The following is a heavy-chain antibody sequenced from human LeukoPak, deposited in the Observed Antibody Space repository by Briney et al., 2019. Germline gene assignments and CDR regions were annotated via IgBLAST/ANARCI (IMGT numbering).Heavy chain of an antibody. Sequence: GGSLRLSCAASGFTFSSYEMNWVRQAPGKGLEWVSYISSSGSTIYYADSVKGRFTISRDNAKNSLYLQMNSLRAEDTAVYYCAKDFFYYYDSSGYYPFDYWGQGTLVTVSS. CDR3: AKDFFYYYDSSGYYPFDY. J-gene: IGHJ4*02. CDR1: GFTFSSYE. D-gene: IGHD3-22*01. CDR2: ISSSGSTI. V-gene: IGHV3-48*03.